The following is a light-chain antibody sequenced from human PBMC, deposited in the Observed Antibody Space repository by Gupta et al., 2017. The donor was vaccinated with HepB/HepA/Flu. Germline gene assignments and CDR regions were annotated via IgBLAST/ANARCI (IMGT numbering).Light chain of an antibody. CDR2: WAS. J-gene: IGKJ2*03. CDR1: QNLLFNSNNKNS. Sequence: DIVMTQSPDSLAVSLGERATINCRSSQNLLFNSNNKNSLAWYQRKPGQPPKLLIYWASTRASGVPERLRGSGSGTDCTLTISSLQAEDVADYYWQQYVTNPQYSFGQGTRVEFK. V-gene: IGKV4-1*01. CDR3: QQYVTNPQYS.